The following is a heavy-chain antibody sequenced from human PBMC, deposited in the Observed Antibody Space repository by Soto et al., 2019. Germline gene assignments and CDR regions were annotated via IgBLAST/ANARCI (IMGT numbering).Heavy chain of an antibody. J-gene: IGHJ4*02. CDR3: TTDAGVVNYGDYGAY. CDR2: IKRKTDGGTT. V-gene: IGHV3-15*07. CDR1: GFTFSNAW. Sequence: EVQLVESGGGLVKPGGCLRLSCAASGFTFSNAWMNWVRQAPGRGLEWVGRIKRKTDGGTTDYTAPVKGRFTISRDDSENTLYLQMNSLKTEDTAVYYCTTDAGVVNYGDYGAYLGQGTLVTVSS. D-gene: IGHD4-17*01.